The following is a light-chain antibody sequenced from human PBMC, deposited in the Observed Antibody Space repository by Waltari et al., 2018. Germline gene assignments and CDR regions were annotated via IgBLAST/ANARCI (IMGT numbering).Light chain of an antibody. Sequence: DIQMPKSPSSVSASVGDSVTITCRSSQDISGALAWHQQKPGKPPTLLSYTAANLQTGVPSRFSGSGSGTNFTLTISSLQPEDFGTYYCQQAISFPLSFGGGTRVQIK. V-gene: IGKV1-12*01. CDR3: QQAISFPLS. CDR1: QDISGA. CDR2: TAA. J-gene: IGKJ4*01.